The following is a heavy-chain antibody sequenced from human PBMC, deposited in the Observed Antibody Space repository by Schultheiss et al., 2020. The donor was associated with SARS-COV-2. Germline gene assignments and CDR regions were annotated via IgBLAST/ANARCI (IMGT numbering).Heavy chain of an antibody. V-gene: IGHV4-28*03. D-gene: IGHD7-27*01. Sequence: SETLSLTCAVSGYSISSSNWWGWIRQPPGKGLEWIGYIYYSGIIYYNPSLKSRVTMSVDTSKNQFSLKLSSVTAADTAVYYCARDFMGIGYFDFWGQGTLVTVAS. CDR3: ARDFMGIGYFDF. CDR2: IYYSGII. CDR1: GYSISSSNW. J-gene: IGHJ4*02.